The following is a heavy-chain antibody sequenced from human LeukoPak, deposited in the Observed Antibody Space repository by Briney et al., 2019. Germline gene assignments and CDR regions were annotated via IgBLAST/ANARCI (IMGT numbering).Heavy chain of an antibody. J-gene: IGHJ4*02. CDR3: ARGTAVTAGIDY. V-gene: IGHV3-74*03. CDR2: INSDGSAT. Sequence: PGGSLRLSCAVSGFNFSTYWIHWVRQAPGEGPVWVSLINSDGSATTYGDSAKGRFTVSRDNDKNTVFLEMNSLKVEDTAVYYCARGTAVTAGIDYWGQGTLVTVSS. CDR1: GFNFSTYW. D-gene: IGHD6-13*01.